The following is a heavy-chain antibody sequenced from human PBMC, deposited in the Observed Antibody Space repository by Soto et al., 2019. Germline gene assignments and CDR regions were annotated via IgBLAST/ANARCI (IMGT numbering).Heavy chain of an antibody. D-gene: IGHD2-15*01. CDR3: ARDEEVGCSGGSCYSR. V-gene: IGHV4-59*01. J-gene: IGHJ4*02. CDR1: SISTYY. CDR2: IYNIGRT. Sequence: PSETLSLTCTVGSISTYYWNWIRQPPGKGLEWIGYIYNIGRTNYNPSLKSRVTMSIDTSKNQFSLKLSSVTAADTAVYYCARDEEVGCSGGSCYSRWGQGTLVTVSS.